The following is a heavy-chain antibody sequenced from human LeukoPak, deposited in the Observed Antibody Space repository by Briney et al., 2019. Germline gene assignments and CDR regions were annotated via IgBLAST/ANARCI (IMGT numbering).Heavy chain of an antibody. D-gene: IGHD3-22*01. CDR1: GFTFSSYS. Sequence: GGSLRLSCAASGFTFSSYSMNWVRQARGKGLGWVSYISSSSSTIYYADSVKGRSTISRDNAKNSLYLQMNSLRAEDTAVYYCARGGYDSSGYVKYYFDYGGQGTLVTVSS. J-gene: IGHJ4*02. V-gene: IGHV3-48*04. CDR3: ARGGYDSSGYVKYYFDY. CDR2: ISSSSSTI.